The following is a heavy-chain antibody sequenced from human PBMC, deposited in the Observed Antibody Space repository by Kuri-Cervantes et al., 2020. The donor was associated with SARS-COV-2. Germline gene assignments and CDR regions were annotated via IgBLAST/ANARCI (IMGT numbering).Heavy chain of an antibody. CDR3: AGGWEYSSSGYKPPLDY. CDR2: IYYSGST. V-gene: IGHV4-39*01. J-gene: IGHJ4*02. Sequence: GSLRLSCAASGFTFSSYAMSWIRQPPGKGLEWIGSIYYSGSTYYNPSLKSRVTISVDTSKNQFSLKLSSVTAADTAVYYCAGGWEYSSSGYKPPLDYWGQGTLVTVSS. D-gene: IGHD6-13*01. CDR1: GFTFSSYA.